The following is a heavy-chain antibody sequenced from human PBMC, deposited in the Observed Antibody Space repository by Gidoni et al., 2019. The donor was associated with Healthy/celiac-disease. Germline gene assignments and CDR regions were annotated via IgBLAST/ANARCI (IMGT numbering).Heavy chain of an antibody. CDR2: IRYDGSNK. D-gene: IGHD3-10*01. CDR3: AKHLTMVRGAHFDY. Sequence: QVQLVESGGGVVQPGGSLRLSCAASGFTFSSYGMHWVRQAPGKGLEWVAFIRYDGSNKYYADSVKGRFTISRDNSKNTLYLQMNSLRAEDTAVYYCAKHLTMVRGAHFDYWGQGTLVTVSS. J-gene: IGHJ4*02. CDR1: GFTFSSYG. V-gene: IGHV3-30*02.